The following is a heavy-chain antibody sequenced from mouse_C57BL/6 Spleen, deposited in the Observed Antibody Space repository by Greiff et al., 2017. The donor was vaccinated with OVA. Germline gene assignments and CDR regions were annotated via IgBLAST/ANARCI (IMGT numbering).Heavy chain of an antibody. D-gene: IGHD1-1*01. CDR3: ARKGSYGYFDV. V-gene: IGHV3-6*01. CDR1: GYSITSGYY. CDR2: ISYDGSN. Sequence: EVKLLESGPGLVKPSQSLSLTCSVTGYSITSGYYWNWIRQFPGNKLEWMGYISYDGSNNYNPSLKNRISITRDTSKNQFFLKLNSVTTEDTATYYCARKGSYGYFDVWGTGTTVTVSS. J-gene: IGHJ1*03.